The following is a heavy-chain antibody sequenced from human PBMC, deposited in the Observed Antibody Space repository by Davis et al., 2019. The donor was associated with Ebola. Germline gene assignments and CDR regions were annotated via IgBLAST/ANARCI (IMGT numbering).Heavy chain of an antibody. D-gene: IGHD1-26*01. J-gene: IGHJ4*02. CDR1: GYTFNSHG. V-gene: IGHV1-69*06. Sequence: AASVKVSCKASGYTFNSHGISWVRQAPGQGLEWMGGIIPIFGTANYAQKFQGRVTITADKSTSTAYMELSSLRSEDTAVYYCATHHPSIVGAAYFDNWGQGTLVTVSS. CDR3: ATHHPSIVGAAYFDN. CDR2: IIPIFGTA.